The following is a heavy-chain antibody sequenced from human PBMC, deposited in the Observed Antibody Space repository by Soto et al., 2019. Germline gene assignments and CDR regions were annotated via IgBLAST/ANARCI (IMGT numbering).Heavy chain of an antibody. CDR1: GGSIRAYS. V-gene: IGHV4-59*01. J-gene: IGHJ5*02. CDR3: AKDVEYSYDPTSSRWFGP. CDR2: IYHSGRT. D-gene: IGHD3-22*01. Sequence: NPSETLSLTCSVSGGSIRAYSRSWIRQPPGGGLEWIGYIYHSGRTNYNPALKSRGAMSVDTPQDQFFQSLVSVTAADTAVYYCAKDVEYSYDPTSSRWFGPLGQGIQVTVSS.